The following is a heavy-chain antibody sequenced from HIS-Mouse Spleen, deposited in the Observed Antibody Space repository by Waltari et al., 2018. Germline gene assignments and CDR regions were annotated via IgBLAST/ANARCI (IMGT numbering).Heavy chain of an antibody. CDR3: ARIGSFGGYSYGSNYYGMDV. CDR1: GFSLSTSGMC. CDR2: IDWDDDK. Sequence: QVTLRESGPALVKPTQTLTLTCTFSGFSLSTSGMCVSWIRQPPGKALEWLALIDWDDDKYYSTSLKTRLTSAKDTSKNQVVLTMTNMDPVDTATYYCARIGSFGGYSYGSNYYGMDVWGQGTTVTVSS. J-gene: IGHJ6*02. D-gene: IGHD5-18*01. V-gene: IGHV2-70*01.